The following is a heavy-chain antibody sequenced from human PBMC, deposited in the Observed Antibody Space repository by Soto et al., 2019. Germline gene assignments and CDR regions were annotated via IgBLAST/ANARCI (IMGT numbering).Heavy chain of an antibody. Sequence: GGSLRLSCAASGFTFGSYAMSWVRQAPGKGLEWVSAISGSGGSTYYTDSVKGRFTISRDNSKNTLYVQMNSLRAEDTAVYYCARDYISAVTFFFDYWGRGALVTVSS. D-gene: IGHD4-17*01. CDR1: GFTFGSYA. CDR3: ARDYISAVTFFFDY. CDR2: ISGSGGST. V-gene: IGHV3-23*01. J-gene: IGHJ4*02.